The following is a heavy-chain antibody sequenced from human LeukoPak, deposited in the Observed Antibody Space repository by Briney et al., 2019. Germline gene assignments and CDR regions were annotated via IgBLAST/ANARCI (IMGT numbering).Heavy chain of an antibody. CDR1: GYTFTSYG. Sequence: ASVKVSCKASGYTFTSYGLSWVRQAPGQGLEWIGWISAYNGNTNYAQKLQGRVTMTTDTSTSTAYMELRSLRSDDTAVYYCARDCDRSGYYCYWGQGTLVTVSS. CDR3: ARDCDRSGYYCY. V-gene: IGHV1-18*01. D-gene: IGHD3-22*01. CDR2: ISAYNGNT. J-gene: IGHJ4*02.